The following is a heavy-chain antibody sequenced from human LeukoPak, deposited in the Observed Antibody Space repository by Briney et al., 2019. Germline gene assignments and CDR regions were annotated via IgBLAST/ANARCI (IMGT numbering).Heavy chain of an antibody. CDR3: ASAGSSYGTAFDI. Sequence: GRSLRLSCAASGFTFSSYSMNWVRQAPGKGLEWVSSISSSSSYIYYADSVKGRFTISRDNAKNSLYLQMNSLRAEDTAVYYCASAGSSYGTAFDIWGQGTMVTVSS. J-gene: IGHJ3*02. CDR2: ISSSSSYI. D-gene: IGHD5-18*01. V-gene: IGHV3-21*01. CDR1: GFTFSSYS.